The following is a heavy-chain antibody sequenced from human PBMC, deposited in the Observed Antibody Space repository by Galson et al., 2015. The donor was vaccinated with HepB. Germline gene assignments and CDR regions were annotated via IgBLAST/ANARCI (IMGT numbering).Heavy chain of an antibody. V-gene: IGHV4-30-4*01. CDR2: IYYSGST. D-gene: IGHD5-12*01. CDR1: GGSISSGDYY. CDR3: ARARSGYGAYYYYYGMDV. J-gene: IGHJ6*02. Sequence: TLSLTCTVSGGSISSGDYYWSWIRQPPGKGLEWIGYIYYSGSTYYNPSLESRVTISVDTSKNQFSLKLSSVTAADTAVYYCARARSGYGAYYYYYGMDVWGQGTTVTVSS.